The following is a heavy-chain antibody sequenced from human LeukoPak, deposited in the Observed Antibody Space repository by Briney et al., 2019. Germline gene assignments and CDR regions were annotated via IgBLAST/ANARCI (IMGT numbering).Heavy chain of an antibody. V-gene: IGHV1-69*01. Sequence: ASVKVSCKASGGTFSSYAISWVRQAPGQGLEWMGGIIPIFGTANYAQKFQGRITITADESTSTAYMELSSLRSEDTAVYYCAGDNIGREYRGYSGYEHNYWGQGTLVTVSS. CDR3: AGDNIGREYRGYSGYEHNY. CDR1: GGTFSSYA. D-gene: IGHD5-12*01. CDR2: IIPIFGTA. J-gene: IGHJ4*02.